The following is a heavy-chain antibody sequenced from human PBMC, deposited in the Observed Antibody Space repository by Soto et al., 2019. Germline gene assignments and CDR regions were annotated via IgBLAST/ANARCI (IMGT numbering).Heavy chain of an antibody. CDR1: GYSISSGYY. CDR2: IYHSGST. J-gene: IGHJ5*02. CDR3: ARGYCSGGSCYSSDRGLFDP. D-gene: IGHD2-15*01. V-gene: IGHV4-38-2*01. Sequence: SLTCAVSGYSISSGYYWGWIRQPPGKGLEWIGSIYHSGSTYYNPSLKSRVTISVDTSKNQFSLKLSSVTAADTAVYYCARGYCSGGSCYSSDRGLFDPWGQGTLVTVSS.